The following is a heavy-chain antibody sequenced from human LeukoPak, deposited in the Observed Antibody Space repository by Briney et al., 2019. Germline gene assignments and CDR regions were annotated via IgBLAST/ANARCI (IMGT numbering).Heavy chain of an antibody. J-gene: IGHJ5*02. D-gene: IGHD3-10*01. Sequence: SETLSLTCTVSGGSISSSSYYWGWIRQPPGKGLEWIGSIYYSGSTYYNPSLKSRVTISVDTSKNQFSLKLSSVTAADTAVYYCARDLRRATMVRGVAFDPWGQGTLVTVSS. CDR3: ARDLRRATMVRGVAFDP. CDR1: GGSISSSSYY. V-gene: IGHV4-39*07. CDR2: IYYSGST.